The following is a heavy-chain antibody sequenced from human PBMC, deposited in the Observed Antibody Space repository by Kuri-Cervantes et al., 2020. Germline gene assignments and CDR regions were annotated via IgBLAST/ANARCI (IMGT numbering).Heavy chain of an antibody. CDR1: GFTFSNYG. J-gene: IGHJ6*02. D-gene: IGHD3-16*01. CDR2: ISYDGSYK. Sequence: GESLKISCAASGFTFSNYGMHWVRQAPGKGLEWVAVISYDGSYKYYADSVKGRFTISRDNSKNTLYLQMNSLRAEDTAVYYCAKGFGKTGHYYYGMDVWGQGTTVTVSS. CDR3: AKGFGKTGHYYYGMDV. V-gene: IGHV3-30*18.